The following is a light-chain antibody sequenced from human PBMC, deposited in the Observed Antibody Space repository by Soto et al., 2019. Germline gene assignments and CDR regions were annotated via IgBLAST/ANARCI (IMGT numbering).Light chain of an antibody. CDR2: GTS. J-gene: IGKJ1*01. CDR3: QQYVSWA. V-gene: IGKV3-20*01. Sequence: EIVLTQSPGTLSVSPGERATLSCRASQTISSNYLAWYQQKPGQAPSLLIYGTSSRATGIPDRFSCSGSGTDFTLTISRLEPEDSEIYYCQQYVSWAFGQGAKGEI. CDR1: QTISSNY.